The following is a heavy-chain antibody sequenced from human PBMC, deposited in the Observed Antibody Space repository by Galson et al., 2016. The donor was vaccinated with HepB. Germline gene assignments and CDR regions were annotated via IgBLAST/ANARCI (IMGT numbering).Heavy chain of an antibody. D-gene: IGHD1-26*01. Sequence: SVKVSCKASGYTFSSYFMQCVRQAPGQGPEWMGIIKPSDGSTNYAQKFQGRVTMTRDTSSSTVYMELSSLTSDDTAVYYCATYSGSTSWFDPWGQGTLVTVSS. V-gene: IGHV1-46*01. J-gene: IGHJ5*02. CDR2: IKPSDGST. CDR3: ATYSGSTSWFDP. CDR1: GYTFSSYF.